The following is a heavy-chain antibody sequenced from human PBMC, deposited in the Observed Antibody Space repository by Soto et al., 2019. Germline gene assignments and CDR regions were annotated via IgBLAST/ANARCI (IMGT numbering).Heavy chain of an antibody. Sequence: PGESLKISCKGSGYSFTSYWIGWVRQMPGKGLEWMGIIYPGDSDTRYSPSFQGQVTISADKSISTAYLQWSSLKASDTAMYYCARHVRYSYGSHYYYYMDVWGKGTTVTVSS. V-gene: IGHV5-51*01. CDR1: GYSFTSYW. J-gene: IGHJ6*03. CDR3: ARHVRYSYGSHYYYYMDV. D-gene: IGHD5-18*01. CDR2: IYPGDSDT.